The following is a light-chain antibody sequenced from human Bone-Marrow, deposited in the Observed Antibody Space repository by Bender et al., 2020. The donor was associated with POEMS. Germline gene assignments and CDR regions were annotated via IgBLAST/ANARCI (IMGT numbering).Light chain of an antibody. CDR3: QVWDSREHPEV. J-gene: IGLJ2*01. CDR1: NIGSRN. Sequence: SYVLTQPPSVSVAPGQTATITCGGNNIGSRNVYWYQQKPGRAPVLVVYDDSDRPSGIPERFSGSNSDNTATLTISRVEAGDEADYYCQVWDSREHPEVFGGGTRLSVL. CDR2: DDS. V-gene: IGLV3-21*02.